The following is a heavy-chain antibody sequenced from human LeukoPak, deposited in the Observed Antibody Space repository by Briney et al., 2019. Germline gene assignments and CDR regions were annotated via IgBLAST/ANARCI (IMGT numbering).Heavy chain of an antibody. V-gene: IGHV4-39*01. CDR2: IYYSGST. D-gene: IGHD5-12*01. Sequence: PSETLSLTCTVSGGSISSSYYYWGWIRQPPGKGLEWIGSIYYSGSTYYNPSLKSRVTISVDTSKNQFSLKLRSVTAADTAVYYCARVAVALDIWGQGTMVTVSS. J-gene: IGHJ3*02. CDR1: GGSISSSYYY. CDR3: ARVAVALDI.